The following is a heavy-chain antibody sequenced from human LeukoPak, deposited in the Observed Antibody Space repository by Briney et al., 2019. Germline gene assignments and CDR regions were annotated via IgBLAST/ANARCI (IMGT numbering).Heavy chain of an antibody. CDR2: IGYGGSDT. CDR3: ARLSWQRRGFDY. CDR1: GFTLSSYE. V-gene: IGHV3-23*01. J-gene: IGHJ4*02. D-gene: IGHD1-1*01. Sequence: GGSLRLSCTVSGFTLSSYEMTWFRQAPGKGLEWVSSIGYGGSDTHYADSVKGRFTVSRDNSKNTLYLQLNSLRADDTAVYYCARLSWQRRGFDYWGQGTLVTVSS.